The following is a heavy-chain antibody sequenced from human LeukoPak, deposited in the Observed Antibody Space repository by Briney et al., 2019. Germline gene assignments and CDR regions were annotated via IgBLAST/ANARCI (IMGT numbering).Heavy chain of an antibody. CDR1: NGSISSDTYF. Sequence: PSQTLSLTCTVSNGSISSDTYFWSWIRQPAGKGLEWIGRMSSSGISTYSPSLKSRVTISIDTSRNQFSMNLNSVTAADTAVYYCARPVAGTPTTDYWGQGTLVTVSS. J-gene: IGHJ4*02. CDR2: MSSSGIS. CDR3: ARPVAGTPTTDY. V-gene: IGHV4-61*02. D-gene: IGHD6-19*01.